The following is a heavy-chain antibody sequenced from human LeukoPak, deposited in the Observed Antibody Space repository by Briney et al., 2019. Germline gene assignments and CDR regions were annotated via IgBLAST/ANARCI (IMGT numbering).Heavy chain of an antibody. Sequence: PSETLSLTCTVSGGSISSYYWSWIRQPPGKGLEWIGYIYYSGSTNYNPSLKSRVTISVDTSKNQFSLKLSSVTAADTAVYYCARAPHRSSDYYGSGSYLPFQHWGQGTLVTVSS. CDR2: IYYSGST. V-gene: IGHV4-59*01. CDR1: GGSISSYY. J-gene: IGHJ1*01. D-gene: IGHD3-10*01. CDR3: ARAPHRSSDYYGSGSYLPFQH.